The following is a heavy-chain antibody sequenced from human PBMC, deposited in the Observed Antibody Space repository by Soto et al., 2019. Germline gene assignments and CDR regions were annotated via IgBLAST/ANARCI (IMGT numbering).Heavy chain of an antibody. CDR3: ARDPVAAPGTAFDV. J-gene: IGHJ3*01. D-gene: IGHD2-15*01. V-gene: IGHV4-4*02. CDR2: IYHTGNI. CDR1: GGSISSDYW. Sequence: QVQLQESGPGLVKPSGTLSLTCAVPGGSISSDYWWSWVRQPPGKGLEWIAEIYHTGNINYNPSLKSRVTMSIDKSQNQFSLRLTSVTAADTAVYYCARDPVAAPGTAFDVWGKGTMVTVSS.